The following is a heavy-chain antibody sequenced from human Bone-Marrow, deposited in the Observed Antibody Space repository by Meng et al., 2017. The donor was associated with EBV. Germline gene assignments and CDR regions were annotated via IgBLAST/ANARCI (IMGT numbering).Heavy chain of an antibody. Sequence: VQLVQPGVEVKQPGASVKVTCKTSGYTFTSYAISWVRQAPGQGLEWMGWISADKGNRNYAQKFQDRVTLTTDTSTRTAYMELRSLRSDDTAVYFCARDLGYTSSCHDYWGQGTLVTVSS. D-gene: IGHD6-13*01. CDR3: ARDLGYTSSCHDY. CDR2: ISADKGNR. CDR1: GYTFTSYA. J-gene: IGHJ4*02. V-gene: IGHV1-18*01.